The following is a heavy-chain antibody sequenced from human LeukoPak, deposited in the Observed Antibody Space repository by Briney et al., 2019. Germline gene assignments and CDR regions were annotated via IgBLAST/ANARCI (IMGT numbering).Heavy chain of an antibody. V-gene: IGHV1-46*01. CDR1: GYTFTRYL. D-gene: IGHD5-24*01. Sequence: GASVKVSCKASGYTFTRYLMHWVRQAPGQGLEWRGIINPSGGSKNYPQKFQGRVTMTRDTSTSTVYMELSSLRSEDTAVYFCATGRDGYNSEYFQHWGQGTLVTVSS. CDR3: ATGRDGYNSEYFQH. CDR2: INPSGGSK. J-gene: IGHJ1*01.